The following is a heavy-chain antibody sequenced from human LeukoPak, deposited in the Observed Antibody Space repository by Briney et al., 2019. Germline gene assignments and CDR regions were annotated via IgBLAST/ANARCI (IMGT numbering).Heavy chain of an antibody. J-gene: IGHJ6*03. D-gene: IGHD1-26*01. CDR3: ARDPYNGNYGDYYYYYMDV. CDR1: GFTFSNYN. CDR2: ITRSGAYN. V-gene: IGHV3-21*01. Sequence: GGSLRLSCAASGFTFSNYNMNWVRQTPGKGLEWVSSITRSGAYNYYADSVKGRFTISRDNAKNSLSLQMNSLRAEDTAVYYCARDPYNGNYGDYYYYYMDVWGKGTTVTISS.